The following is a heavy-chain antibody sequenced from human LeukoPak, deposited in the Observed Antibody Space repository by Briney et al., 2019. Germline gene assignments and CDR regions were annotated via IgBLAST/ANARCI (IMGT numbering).Heavy chain of an antibody. D-gene: IGHD2-21*02. J-gene: IGHJ2*01. CDR1: GGSVSSYY. CDR3: ARAIVVVVTAPPYWYFDL. Sequence: SETLSLTCTVSGGSVSSYYWSWIRQSPGKGLEWVGHIYNFGSTNYNPSLKSRVTISVDTSKNQFSLKLSSVTAADTAVYYCARAIVVVVTAPPYWYFDLWGRGTLVTVSS. CDR2: IYNFGST. V-gene: IGHV4-4*08.